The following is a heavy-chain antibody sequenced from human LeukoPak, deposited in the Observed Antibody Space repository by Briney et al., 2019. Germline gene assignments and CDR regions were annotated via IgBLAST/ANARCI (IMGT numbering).Heavy chain of an antibody. J-gene: IGHJ5*02. CDR2: IYYSGST. CDR1: GGSISSYY. D-gene: IGHD2-15*01. CDR3: ARIYCSGGSCYSIPYNWFGP. Sequence: SETLSLTCTVSGGSISSYYWSWIRQPPGKGLEWIGYIYYSGSTNYNPSLKSRVTISVDTSKNQSSLKLSSVTAADTAVYYCARIYCSGGSCYSIPYNWFGPWGQGTLVTVSS. V-gene: IGHV4-59*01.